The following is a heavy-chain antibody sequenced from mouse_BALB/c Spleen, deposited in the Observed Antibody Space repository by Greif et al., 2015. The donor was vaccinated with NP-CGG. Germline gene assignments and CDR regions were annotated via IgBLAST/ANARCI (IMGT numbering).Heavy chain of an antibody. Sequence: EVQGVESGGGLVQPGGSLRLSCATSGFTFTDYYMSWVRQPPGRALEWLGFIRNKANGYTTEYSASVKGRFTISRDNSQSILYLQMNTLRAEDSATYYCARDYYGSSYWYFDVWGAGITVTVSS. CDR2: IRNKANGYTT. J-gene: IGHJ1*01. CDR3: ARDYYGSSYWYFDV. D-gene: IGHD1-1*01. V-gene: IGHV7-3*02. CDR1: GFTFTDYY.